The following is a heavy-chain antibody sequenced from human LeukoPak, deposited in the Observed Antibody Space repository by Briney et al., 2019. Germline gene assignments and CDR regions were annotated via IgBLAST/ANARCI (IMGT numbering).Heavy chain of an antibody. CDR1: GFTFSSYS. J-gene: IGHJ3*02. CDR2: ISSSSSTI. D-gene: IGHD4-23*01. Sequence: GGSLRLSCAASGFTFSSYSMNWVRQAPGKGLEWVSYISSSSSTIYYADSVKGRFTISRDNAKNSLYLQMNSLRAEDTAVYYCARDRDDYGGYDAFDIWGQGTMVTVSS. CDR3: ARDRDDYGGYDAFDI. V-gene: IGHV3-48*04.